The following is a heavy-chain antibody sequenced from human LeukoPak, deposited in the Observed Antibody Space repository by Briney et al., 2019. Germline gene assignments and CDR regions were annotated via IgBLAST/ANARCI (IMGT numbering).Heavy chain of an antibody. J-gene: IGHJ4*02. CDR1: GYTLTELS. D-gene: IGHD3-9*01. Sequence: ASVKVSCKVSGYTLTELSMHWVRQAPGKGLEWMGGFDPEDGETIYAQKFQGRVTMTEDTSTDTAYMELSSLRSEDTAVYYCATGPRLRHFDCCDYWGQGTLVTVSS. V-gene: IGHV1-24*01. CDR2: FDPEDGET. CDR3: ATGPRLRHFDCCDY.